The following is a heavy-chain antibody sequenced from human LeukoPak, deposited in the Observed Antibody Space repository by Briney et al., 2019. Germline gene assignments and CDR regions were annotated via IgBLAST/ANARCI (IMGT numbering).Heavy chain of an antibody. J-gene: IGHJ4*02. V-gene: IGHV3-21*01. CDR3: ASQLRGYSYGWYYLDY. D-gene: IGHD5-18*01. Sequence: GGSLRLSCAASGFTFSSYAMSWVRQAPGKGLEWVSSIGSSSSYIYYADSAKGRFTISRDNAKNSLYLQMNSLRAEDTAVYYCASQLRGYSYGWYYLDYWGQGTLVTVSS. CDR2: IGSSSSYI. CDR1: GFTFSSYA.